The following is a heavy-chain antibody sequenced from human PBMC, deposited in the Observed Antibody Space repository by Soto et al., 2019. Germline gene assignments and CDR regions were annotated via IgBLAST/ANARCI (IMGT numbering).Heavy chain of an antibody. CDR1: GGSISSGDYY. J-gene: IGHJ4*02. V-gene: IGHV4-61*08. CDR3: ARDIRGYSRAFDF. CDR2: IYSSGST. Sequence: SETLSLTCTVSGGSISSGDYYWSWIRQSPGKGLEWVGYIYSSGSTKYNPSLKSRVTISLHTSSNQFSLNLTSVTAADTAVYYCARDIRGYSRAFDFWGQGTLVTVSS. D-gene: IGHD5-18*01.